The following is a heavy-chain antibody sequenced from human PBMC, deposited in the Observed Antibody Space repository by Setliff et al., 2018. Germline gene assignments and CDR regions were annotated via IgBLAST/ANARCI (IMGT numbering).Heavy chain of an antibody. V-gene: IGHV3-48*01. CDR3: ARIAGTVAN. J-gene: IGHJ4*02. D-gene: IGHD1-20*01. CDR1: GFTFSSSS. CDR2: ISSSSSTI. Sequence: TGGSLRLSCAASGFTFSSSSMNWVRQAPGKGLEWVSYISSSSSTIYYADSVKGRFTLSXXXXXXXXXXXXXXXXXXDTAVYYCARIAGTVANWGQGTLVTVSS.